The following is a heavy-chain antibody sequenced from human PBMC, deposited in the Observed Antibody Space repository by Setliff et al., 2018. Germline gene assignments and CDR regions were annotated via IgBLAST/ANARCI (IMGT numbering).Heavy chain of an antibody. CDR1: GGSISSGDYY. D-gene: IGHD3-10*01. V-gene: IGHV4-30-4*08. Sequence: SETLSLTCTVSGGSISSGDYYWSWIRQPPGKGLEWIGYIYYSGSTYYNPSLKSRVTISVDTSKNQFSLKLSSVTAADTAVYYCARDQGYYGSGSLDSYYYYYGMDVWGQGTTVT. CDR2: IYYSGST. CDR3: ARDQGYYGSGSLDSYYYYYGMDV. J-gene: IGHJ6*02.